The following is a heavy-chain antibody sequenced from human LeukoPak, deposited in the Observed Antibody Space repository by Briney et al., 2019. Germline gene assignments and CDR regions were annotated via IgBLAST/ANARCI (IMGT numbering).Heavy chain of an antibody. CDR2: IYTSGST. J-gene: IGHJ5*02. D-gene: IGHD3-22*01. CDR1: GGSISSSSYY. Sequence: SSETLSLTCTVSGGSISSSSYYWGWIRQPPGKGLEWIGRIYTSGSTNYNPSLKSRVTISVDTSKNQFSLKLSSVTAADTAVYYCAKESYDSSGNWFDPWGQGTLVTVSS. CDR3: AKESYDSSGNWFDP. V-gene: IGHV4-39*07.